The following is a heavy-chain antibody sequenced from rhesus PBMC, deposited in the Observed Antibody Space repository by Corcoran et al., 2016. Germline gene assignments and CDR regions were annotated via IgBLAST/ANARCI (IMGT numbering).Heavy chain of an antibody. CDR1: GGSISGGYG. V-gene: IGHV4S7*01. J-gene: IGHJ4*01. D-gene: IGHD6-25*01. CDR3: ARGGRQLEIVFDY. Sequence: QLQLQESGPGLVKPSETLSLTYAVSGGSISGGYGWSWIRQPPGTGLEWIGHIFGSIGSNYYNPSLKSRVTISTDSSKNQFSLKLSSVTAADTAVYYCARGGRQLEIVFDYWGQGVLVTVSS. CDR2: IFGSIGSN.